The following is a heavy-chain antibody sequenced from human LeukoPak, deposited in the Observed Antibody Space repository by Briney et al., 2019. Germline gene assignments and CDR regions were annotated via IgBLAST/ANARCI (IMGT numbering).Heavy chain of an antibody. CDR3: ARNTGGYGDY. V-gene: IGHV3-7*01. CDR1: GFSFSSHW. Sequence: PGGSLRLSCAASGFSFSSHWMNWARQAPGKGLEWVANIKHDGSEKYYVDFVKGRFTISRDNAKNSLDLQMNSLRAEDTAVYYCARNTGGYGDYWGQGTLVTVSS. CDR2: IKHDGSEK. D-gene: IGHD5-12*01. J-gene: IGHJ4*02.